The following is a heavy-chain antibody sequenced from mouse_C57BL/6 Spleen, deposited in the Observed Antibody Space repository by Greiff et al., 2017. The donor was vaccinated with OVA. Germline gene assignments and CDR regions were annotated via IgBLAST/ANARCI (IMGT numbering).Heavy chain of an antibody. D-gene: IGHD2-1*01. J-gene: IGHJ4*01. V-gene: IGHV1-59*01. Sequence: VQLQQPGAELVRPGTSVKLSYKASGYTFTSYWMHWVKQRPGQGLEWIGVIDPSDSYTNYNQKFKGKATLTVDTSSSTAYMQLSSLTSEDSAVYYCARSGYGNYEDAMDYWGQGTSVTVSS. CDR3: ARSGYGNYEDAMDY. CDR2: IDPSDSYT. CDR1: GYTFTSYW.